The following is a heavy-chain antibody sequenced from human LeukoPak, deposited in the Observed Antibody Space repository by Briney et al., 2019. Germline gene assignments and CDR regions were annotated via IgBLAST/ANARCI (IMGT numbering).Heavy chain of an antibody. CDR3: ATTMAGDYYYMDV. V-gene: IGHV5-51*03. D-gene: IGHD3-10*01. CDR2: IYPGDSDT. Sequence: KPGESLEISCKGSGYSFTSYWIGWVRQMPGKGLEWMGIIYPGDSDTRYSPSFQGQVTISADKSISTAYLQWSSLKASDTAMYYCATTMAGDYYYMDVWGKGTTVTVSS. J-gene: IGHJ6*03. CDR1: GYSFTSYW.